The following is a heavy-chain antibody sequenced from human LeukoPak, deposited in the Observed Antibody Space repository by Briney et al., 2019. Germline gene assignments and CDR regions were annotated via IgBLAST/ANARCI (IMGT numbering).Heavy chain of an antibody. CDR1: GGTFSSYA. J-gene: IGHJ1*01. Sequence: EASVKVSCKASGGTFSSYAISWVRQAPGQGLEWMGGIIPIFGTANYAQKLQGRVTMTTDTSTSTAYMELRSLRSDDTAVYYCARVYCSGGSCYPPLGYFQHWGQGTLVTVSS. D-gene: IGHD2-15*01. CDR3: ARVYCSGGSCYPPLGYFQH. V-gene: IGHV1-69*05. CDR2: IIPIFGTA.